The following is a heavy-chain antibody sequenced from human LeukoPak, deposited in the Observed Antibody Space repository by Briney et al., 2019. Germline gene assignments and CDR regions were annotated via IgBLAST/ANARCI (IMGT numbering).Heavy chain of an antibody. J-gene: IGHJ3*02. D-gene: IGHD3-16*01. V-gene: IGHV4-59*01. CDR3: ARLGDSPRLIDAIDI. CDR2: IYYSGST. Sequence: SETLSLTCTVSGGSISSYYWSWIRQPPGKGMEWIGYIYYSGSTNYNPSLKSRVTISVDTSKNQFSLKLSSVTAADTAVYYCARLGDSPRLIDAIDIWGQGTMVTVSS. CDR1: GGSISSYY.